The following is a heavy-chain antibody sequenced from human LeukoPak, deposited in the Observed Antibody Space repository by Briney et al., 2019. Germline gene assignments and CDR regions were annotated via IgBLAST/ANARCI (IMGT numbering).Heavy chain of an antibody. D-gene: IGHD5-18*01. V-gene: IGHV3-7*01. J-gene: IGHJ4*02. CDR1: GFTFSSYW. CDR3: ARDGYNYVNGFDY. CDR2: IKQDGSEK. Sequence: TGGSLRLSCAASGFTFSSYWMTWVRQAPGKGLEWVANIKQDGSEKCYVDSVKGRFTISRDNANKSLYLQMNSLRAEDTAVYYCARDGYNYVNGFDYWGQGTLVTVSS.